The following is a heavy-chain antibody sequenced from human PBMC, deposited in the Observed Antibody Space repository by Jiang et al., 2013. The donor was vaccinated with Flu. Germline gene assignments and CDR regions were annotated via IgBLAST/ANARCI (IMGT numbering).Heavy chain of an antibody. Sequence: GAEVKKPGSSIKVSCKASGGSFNNYALSWVRQAPGQGLEWVGWIIPFFRTTKYTQTLQGRLTITADRSTDIAYMELSSLRSEDTAVYYCARDLEESSSGWDDTFDIWGQGTMVTVSS. D-gene: IGHD6-19*01. CDR1: GGSFNNYA. V-gene: IGHV1-69*06. CDR2: IIPFFRTT. J-gene: IGHJ3*02. CDR3: ARDLEESSSGWDDTFDI.